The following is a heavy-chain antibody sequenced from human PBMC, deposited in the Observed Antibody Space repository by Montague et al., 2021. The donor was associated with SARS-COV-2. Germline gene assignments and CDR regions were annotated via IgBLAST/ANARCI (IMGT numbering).Heavy chain of an antibody. CDR3: ARDFGESRDH. CDR1: GFTVSSNY. CDR2: IYSSGRT. D-gene: IGHD3-10*01. Sequence: SLRLSCAASGFTVSSNYMSWVRQAPGKGLEWVSPIYSSGRTSYADSVKGRFTMSRDNSKNTLYLHMNSLRAEDTAVYYCARDFGESRDHWGQGTLVTVSS. J-gene: IGHJ4*02. V-gene: IGHV3-53*01.